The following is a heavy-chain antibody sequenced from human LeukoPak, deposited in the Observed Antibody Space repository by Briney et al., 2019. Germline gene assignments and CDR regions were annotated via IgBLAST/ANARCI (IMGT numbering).Heavy chain of an antibody. V-gene: IGHV1-2*04. D-gene: IGHD1-26*01. CDR1: GYTFTGHY. CDR2: INPNSGGT. CDR3: ARGASDSYYFDY. J-gene: IGHJ4*02. Sequence: ASVKVSCKASGYTFTGHYMHWVRQAPGQGLEWMGWINPNSGGTNYAQKFQGWVTMTRDTSISTAYMELSRLRSDDTAVYYCARGASDSYYFDYWGQGTLVTVSS.